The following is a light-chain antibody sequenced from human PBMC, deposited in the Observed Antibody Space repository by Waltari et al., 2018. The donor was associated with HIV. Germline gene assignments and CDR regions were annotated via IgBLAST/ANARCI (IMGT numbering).Light chain of an antibody. Sequence: QSVLTQPPSASGTPGQRVTISCSGSRSNIGSNYVYWYQQLPGTAPKLLMYKNNQRPSGGPDRFSGSKSGTSASLAISGLRSEDETDYYCAAWDDSLSGWVFGGGTKLTVL. J-gene: IGLJ3*02. V-gene: IGLV1-47*01. CDR1: RSNIGSNY. CDR2: KNN. CDR3: AAWDDSLSGWV.